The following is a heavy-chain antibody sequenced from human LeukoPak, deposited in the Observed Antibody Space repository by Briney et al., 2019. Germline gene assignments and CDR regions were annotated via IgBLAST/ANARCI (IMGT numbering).Heavy chain of an antibody. CDR3: ASDYYDRSQY. D-gene: IGHD3-22*01. V-gene: IGHV3-11*04. J-gene: IGHJ4*02. Sequence: PSETLSLTCTVSGGSISGYFWSWIRQPPGKGLEWVSYISSTGSTIYYADSVKGRFTISRDNAENSLYLQMNSLRAEDTAVYYCASDYYDRSQYWGQGTLVTVSS. CDR2: ISSTGSTI. CDR1: GGSISGYF.